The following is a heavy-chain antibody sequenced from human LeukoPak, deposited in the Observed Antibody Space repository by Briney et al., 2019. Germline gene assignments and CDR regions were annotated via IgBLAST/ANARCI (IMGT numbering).Heavy chain of an antibody. Sequence: SLRPSCSASGFTFSDYYMRWIRRAPGRGGEWGSCISSCSSYTNYAASVKGRFTISRDKAKNSPYLQLSSLTAEDTAVYYCARAQYRSWGNGMATWGPGTTVTVS. CDR3: ARAQYRSWGNGMAT. D-gene: IGHD3-16*01. V-gene: IGHV3-11*05. CDR2: ISSCSSYT. CDR1: GFTFSDYY. J-gene: IGHJ6*02.